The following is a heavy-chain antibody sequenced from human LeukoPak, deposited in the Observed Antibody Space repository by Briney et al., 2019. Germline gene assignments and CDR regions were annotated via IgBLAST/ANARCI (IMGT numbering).Heavy chain of an antibody. CDR3: AFMQPSYDGSGYWVQ. CDR2: ISTSGGSS. V-gene: IGHV3-23*01. D-gene: IGHD3-22*01. J-gene: IGHJ4*02. Sequence: GGSLRLTCAASGFTFSGYAMSWVRQAPGKGLEWVSGISTSGGSSSYADSVKGRFTISRDNPRNTLYMQMNSLRAEDTALYYCAFMQPSYDGSGYWVQWGQGTLATVSS. CDR1: GFTFSGYA.